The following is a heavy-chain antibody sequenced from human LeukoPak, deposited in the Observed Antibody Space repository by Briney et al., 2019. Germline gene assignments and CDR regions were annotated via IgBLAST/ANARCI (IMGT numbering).Heavy chain of an antibody. D-gene: IGHD3-22*01. CDR3: ARDAASDSSGYNDAFDI. Sequence: PGGSLRLSCAASGFTFSDYYMSWVRQAPGKGLEWVAVISYDGSNKYYADSVKGRFTISRDNSKNTLYLQMNSLRAEDTAVYYCARDAASDSSGYNDAFDIWGQGTMVTVSS. CDR2: ISYDGSNK. J-gene: IGHJ3*02. CDR1: GFTFSDYY. V-gene: IGHV3-30-3*01.